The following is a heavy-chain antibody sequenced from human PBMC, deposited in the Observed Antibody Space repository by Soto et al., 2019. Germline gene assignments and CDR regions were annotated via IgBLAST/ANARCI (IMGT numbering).Heavy chain of an antibody. V-gene: IGHV1-2*02. CDR3: ARIKWGLDYYSGMDG. J-gene: IGHJ6*02. Sequence: QVQLVQSGAEVRKSGASVKVSCKASGYTFSDYFIQWLRQAPGQGLEWVAWINPKTAATNYAKKCQDRVTVTSDTSFSTAYLELTRLRPDDTALYYCARIKWGLDYYSGMDGWGQGTAVSVSS. CDR2: INPKTAAT. D-gene: IGHD1-26*01. CDR1: GYTFSDYF.